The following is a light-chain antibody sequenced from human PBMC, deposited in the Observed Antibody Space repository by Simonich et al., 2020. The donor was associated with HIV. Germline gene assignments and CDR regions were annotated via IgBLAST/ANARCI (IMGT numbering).Light chain of an antibody. CDR1: QSVSSN. CDR2: GTS. V-gene: IGKV3-15*01. J-gene: IGKJ4*01. CDR3: QQYNNWPT. Sequence: EIVMTQSPATLSVSPGERATLSCRASQSVSSNLAWYQQKLGQAPRLLIYGTSTRATGIPARFSGSVSGTEFTLTITSMQSEDFALYYCQQYNNWPTFGGGTKVEIK.